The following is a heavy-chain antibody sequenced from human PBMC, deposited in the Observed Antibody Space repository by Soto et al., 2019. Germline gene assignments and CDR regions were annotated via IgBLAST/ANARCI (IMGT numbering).Heavy chain of an antibody. Sequence: GESLKISCKGSGYSFTSYWIGWVRQMPGKGLEWMGIIYPGDSDTRYSPSFQGQVTISADKSISTAYLQWSSLKASDTAMYYCARGGYYLYYYYGMDVWGQGTTVTVSS. CDR1: GYSFTSYW. J-gene: IGHJ6*02. V-gene: IGHV5-51*01. CDR2: IYPGDSDT. CDR3: ARGGYYLYYYYGMDV. D-gene: IGHD3-22*01.